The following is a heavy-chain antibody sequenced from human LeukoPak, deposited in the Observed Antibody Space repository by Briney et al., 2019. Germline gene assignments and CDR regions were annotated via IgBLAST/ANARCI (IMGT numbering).Heavy chain of an antibody. J-gene: IGHJ5*02. V-gene: IGHV3-7*05. D-gene: IGHD1/OR15-1a*01. CDR1: GFTLTSYW. CDR3: ARWRTYIQGFFDP. CDR2: IKGDGSDK. Sequence: GGSLRLSCAASGFTLTSYWMGWVRQAPGKGLEWVAHIKGDGSDKEYVDSVKGRFTISRDNAKNSLYLQMNSLRAEDPAVYYCARWRTYIQGFFDPWGQGTLVTVSS.